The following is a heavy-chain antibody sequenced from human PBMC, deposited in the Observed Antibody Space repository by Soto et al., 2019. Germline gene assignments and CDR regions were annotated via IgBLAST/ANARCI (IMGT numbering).Heavy chain of an antibody. CDR2: TNDDNYNT. V-gene: IGHV1-18*01. CDR1: GYTFTKNG. CDR3: ARGKSGDEYGLFDF. J-gene: IGHJ4*02. Sequence: VQLVQSGGEVRKPGASVTVSCRASGYTFTKNGISWVRQAPGQRLEWMGRTNDDNYNTNDAQNHQGRVTMTTDTSTSTAYIQLRSLKSDDTTVHFCARGKSGDEYGLFDFWGQGTLVTVSA. D-gene: IGHD5-12*01.